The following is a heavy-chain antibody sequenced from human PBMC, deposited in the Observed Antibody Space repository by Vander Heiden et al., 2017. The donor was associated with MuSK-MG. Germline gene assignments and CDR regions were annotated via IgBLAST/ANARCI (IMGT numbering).Heavy chain of an antibody. CDR1: GFTSGDYA. CDR2: IRTKGYGGKT. V-gene: IGHV3-49*04. D-gene: IGHD1-26*01. CDR3: TRASPKVGDTVGHAFDI. Sequence: EVELVESGGGLVQPGRSLRLACTASGFTSGDYAMNWVRQAPGKGLEWVGFIRTKGYGGKTESAASGKGRFIISRDDSKNIAALQMNSLKKEEKDVYYCTRASPKVGDTVGHAFDIWGQGTMVPVSS. J-gene: IGHJ3*02.